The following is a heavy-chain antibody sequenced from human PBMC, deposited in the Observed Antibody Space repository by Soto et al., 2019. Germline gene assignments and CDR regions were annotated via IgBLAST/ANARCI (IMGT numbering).Heavy chain of an antibody. CDR1: GYSFTSYW. Sequence: GESLKISCKGSGYSFTSYWIAWVRQMPGKGLEWMGIIYPGDSDTRYSPSFQGQVTISADKSISTAYLQWSSLKASDTAMYYCARRDCSGGSCRALDYWGQGTLVTVSS. J-gene: IGHJ4*02. V-gene: IGHV5-51*01. CDR3: ARRDCSGGSCRALDY. D-gene: IGHD2-15*01. CDR2: IYPGDSDT.